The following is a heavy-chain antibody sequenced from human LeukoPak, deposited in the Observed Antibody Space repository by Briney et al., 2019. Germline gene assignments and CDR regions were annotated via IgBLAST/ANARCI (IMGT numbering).Heavy chain of an antibody. CDR2: TYYRSKWYN. CDR3: ARASIAVAGTEAFDI. D-gene: IGHD6-19*01. J-gene: IGHJ3*02. V-gene: IGHV6-1*01. CDR1: GDSVSSNSAA. Sequence: SQTLSLTCALSGDSVSSNSAAWNWIRQSPSRGLEWLGRTYYRSKWYNDYAVSVKSRITINPDTSKNQFSLQLNSVTPEDTAVYCCARASIAVAGTEAFDIWGQGTMVTVSS.